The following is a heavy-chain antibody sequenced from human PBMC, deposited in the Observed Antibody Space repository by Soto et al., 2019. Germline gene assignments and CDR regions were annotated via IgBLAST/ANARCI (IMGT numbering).Heavy chain of an antibody. CDR1: GGSFSGYY. CDR3: ARVQSGYCSGGSCYSSDWFDP. V-gene: IGHV4-34*01. CDR2: INHSGST. Sequence: SETLSLTCAVYGGSFSGYYWSWIRQPPGKGLEWIGEINHSGSTNYNPSLKSRVTISVDTSKNQFSLKLSSVTAADTAVYYCARVQSGYCSGGSCYSSDWFDPWGQGTLVT. D-gene: IGHD2-15*01. J-gene: IGHJ5*02.